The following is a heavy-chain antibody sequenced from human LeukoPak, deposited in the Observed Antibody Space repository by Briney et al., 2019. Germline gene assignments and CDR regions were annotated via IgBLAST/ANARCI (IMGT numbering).Heavy chain of an antibody. J-gene: IGHJ4*02. V-gene: IGHV1-18*01. Sequence: ATVKVSCKASGYTFTSYGINWVRQAPGQGLEWMGRISAYNGNANFAQKLQGRVTMTTDTSTSTAYMEVRSLRSDDTAVYYCAREGSNSGWYYFDYWGQGTLVTVSS. CDR3: AREGSNSGWYYFDY. CDR2: ISAYNGNA. CDR1: GYTFTSYG. D-gene: IGHD6-19*01.